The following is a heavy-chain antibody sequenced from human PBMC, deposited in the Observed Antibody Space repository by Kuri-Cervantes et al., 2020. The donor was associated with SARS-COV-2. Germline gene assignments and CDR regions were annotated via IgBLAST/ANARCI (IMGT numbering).Heavy chain of an antibody. D-gene: IGHD2-2*01. V-gene: IGHV5-51*01. CDR1: GYSFTSYW. CDR2: IYPGDSDS. CDR3: ARLESTTMYSDYFDY. Sequence: KVSCKGSGYSFTSYWIGWVRQMPGKGLEWMGIIYPGDSDSRNSPSFQGQVTIPADKSISNAYLQWSSLKASDTAMYYCARLESTTMYSDYFDYWGQGTLVTVSS. J-gene: IGHJ4*02.